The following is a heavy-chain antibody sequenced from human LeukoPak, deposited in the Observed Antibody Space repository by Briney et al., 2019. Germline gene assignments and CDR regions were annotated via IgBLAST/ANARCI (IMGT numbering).Heavy chain of an antibody. CDR2: TYTSGST. J-gene: IGHJ4*02. D-gene: IGHD1-1*01. CDR1: GGSISSGSYY. Sequence: SETLSLTCTVSGGSISSGSYYWSWIRQPAGKGLEWIGRTYTSGSTNYNPSLKSRVTISVDTSKNQFSLKLSSVTAADTAVYYCARDGSTQFDYWGQGTLVTVSS. CDR3: ARDGSTQFDY. V-gene: IGHV4-61*02.